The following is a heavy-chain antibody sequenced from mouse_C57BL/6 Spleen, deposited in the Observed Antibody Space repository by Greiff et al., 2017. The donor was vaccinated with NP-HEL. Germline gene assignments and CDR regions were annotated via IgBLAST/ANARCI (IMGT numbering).Heavy chain of an antibody. Sequence: VKLMESGAELVRPGASVTLSCKASGYTFTDYEMHWVKQTPVHGLEWIGAIDPETGGTAYNQKFKGKAILTADKSSSTAYMELRSLTSEDSAVYYCTRGNFITTVVEGYFDVWGTGTTVTVSS. CDR1: GYTFTDYE. CDR2: IDPETGGT. V-gene: IGHV1-15*01. CDR3: TRGNFITTVVEGYFDV. J-gene: IGHJ1*03. D-gene: IGHD1-1*01.